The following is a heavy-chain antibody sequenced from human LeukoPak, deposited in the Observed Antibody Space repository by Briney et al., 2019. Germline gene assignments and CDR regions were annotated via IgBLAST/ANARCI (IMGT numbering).Heavy chain of an antibody. CDR3: ARVSDADAGAFDI. J-gene: IGHJ3*02. V-gene: IGHV4-31*03. Sequence: SETLSLTCTVSGGSISSGGYYWSWIRQHPGKGLEWIGYIYYSGSTYYNPSLKSRVTISVDTSKNQFSLKLSSVTAADTAVYYCARVSDADAGAFDIWGQGTMVTVSS. CDR1: GGSISSGGYY. CDR2: IYYSGST.